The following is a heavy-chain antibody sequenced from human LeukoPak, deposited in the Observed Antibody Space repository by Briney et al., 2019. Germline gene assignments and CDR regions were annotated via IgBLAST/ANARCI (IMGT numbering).Heavy chain of an antibody. V-gene: IGHV3-33*01. CDR2: IWYDGSNK. J-gene: IGHJ5*02. D-gene: IGHD6-13*01. CDR3: ARGIAAAATNWFDP. Sequence: PGGSLRLSCAASGFTFSSYGMHWVRQAPGKGLEWVAVIWYDGSNKYYADSVKGRFIISRDNSKNTLYLQMNSLRAEDTAVYYCARGIAAAATNWFDPWGQGTLVTVSS. CDR1: GFTFSSYG.